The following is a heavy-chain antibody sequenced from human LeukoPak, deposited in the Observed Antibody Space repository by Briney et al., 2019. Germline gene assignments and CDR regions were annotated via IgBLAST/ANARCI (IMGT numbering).Heavy chain of an antibody. V-gene: IGHV1-18*01. D-gene: IGHD3-10*01. CDR3: ARGLLLWFGESPIDAFDI. CDR2: ISAYNGNT. CDR1: GYTFTNYG. J-gene: IGHJ3*02. Sequence: GASVNVSCKASGYTFTNYGISWVRQAPGQGLEWMGWISAYNGNTNYAQKLQGRVTMTTDTFTSTAYMELRSLRSDDTAVYYCARGLLLWFGESPIDAFDIWGQGTMVTVSS.